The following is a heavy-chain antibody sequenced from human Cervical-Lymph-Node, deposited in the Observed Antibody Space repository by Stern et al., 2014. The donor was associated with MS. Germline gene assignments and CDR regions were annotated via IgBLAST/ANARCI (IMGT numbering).Heavy chain of an antibody. D-gene: IGHD6-19*01. CDR1: GGSISSYY. J-gene: IGHJ5*02. V-gene: IGHV4-59*01. CDR3: ARRLGSGWYRP. CDR2: IYYSGST. Sequence: QLQLQESGPGLVKPSETLSLTCTVSGGSISSYYWSWIRQPPGKGLEWIGYIYYSGSTNYNPSLKSRVTISVDTSKNQFSLKLSSVTAADTAVYYCARRLGSGWYRPWGQGTLVTVSS.